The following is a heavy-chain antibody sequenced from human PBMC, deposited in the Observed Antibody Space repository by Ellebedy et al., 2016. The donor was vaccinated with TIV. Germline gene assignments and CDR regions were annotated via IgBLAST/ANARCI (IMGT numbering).Heavy chain of an antibody. CDR1: GGSISSSSYY. CDR2: IYYSGST. Sequence: MPSETLSLTCTVSGGSISSSSYYWGWIRQPPGKGLEWIGSIYYSGSTYYKPPLKSRVSISVDTSKNQFSLKLSSVTAADTAVYYCARRRYCGGDCWYFDYWGQGTLVTVSS. CDR3: ARRRYCGGDCWYFDY. J-gene: IGHJ4*02. V-gene: IGHV4-39*01. D-gene: IGHD2-21*02.